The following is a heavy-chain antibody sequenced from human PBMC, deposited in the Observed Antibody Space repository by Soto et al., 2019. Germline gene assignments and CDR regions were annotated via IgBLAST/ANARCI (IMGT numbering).Heavy chain of an antibody. V-gene: IGHV6-1*01. D-gene: IGHD3-10*01. J-gene: IGHJ4*02. Sequence: SQTLSLTCVISGDSVSSNTGTWDWIRRSPSRGLEWLGRTYYRSRWFNDYAVSVKSRITITADTSENQFSLHLSSVTPEDTAVYYCARGSVLDYWGRGMLVTVS. CDR3: ARGSVLDY. CDR2: TYYRSRWFN. CDR1: GDSVSSNTGT.